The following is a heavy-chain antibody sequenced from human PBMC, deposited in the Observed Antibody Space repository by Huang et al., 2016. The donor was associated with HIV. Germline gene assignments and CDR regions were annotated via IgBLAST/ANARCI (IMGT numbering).Heavy chain of an antibody. J-gene: IGHJ5*02. V-gene: IGHV3-21*02. Sequence: EVELVESGGGLVKPRGSLRLYCAASGFAFSSYGMIWGRQAPGKGMEWVAFIGSDRRYIYYADSVKGRVTISRDNAKSSIYLQLDSLRAEDTAVYYCAYQQWLVGGLNHWGQGTLVVVSS. CDR2: IGSDRRYI. CDR1: GFAFSSYG. D-gene: IGHD6-19*01. CDR3: AYQQWLVGGLNH.